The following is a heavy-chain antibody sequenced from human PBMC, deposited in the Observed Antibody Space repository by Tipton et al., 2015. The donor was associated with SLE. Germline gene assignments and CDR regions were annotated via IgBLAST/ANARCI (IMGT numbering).Heavy chain of an antibody. D-gene: IGHD4-11*01. J-gene: IGHJ3*01. Sequence: TLSLTCTVSGGPISGHYWSWIRQPPGKGLEWIGFVYYTGNTDYNPSLESRVTISVDTSKNQLSLELASLTTADTAVYFCAREGRTVSRAFDLWGQGTMVTVSA. CDR2: VYYTGNT. CDR1: GGPISGHY. V-gene: IGHV4-59*11. CDR3: AREGRTVSRAFDL.